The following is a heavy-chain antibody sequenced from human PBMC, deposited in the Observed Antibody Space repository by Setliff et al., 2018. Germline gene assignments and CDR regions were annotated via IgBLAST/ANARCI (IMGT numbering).Heavy chain of an antibody. Sequence: PSETLSLTCSVSDGSISSDDYYWAWIRQPPGKGLEWIGSMYYGGSTSYHSPFRSRVTISVDTSKRQFSLRLPSVTAADTAVYFCARHGGPAGDAFDIWGQGTMGT. CDR3: ARHGGPAGDAFDI. CDR1: DGSISSDDYY. V-gene: IGHV4-39*01. CDR2: MYYGGST. D-gene: IGHD3-16*01. J-gene: IGHJ3*02.